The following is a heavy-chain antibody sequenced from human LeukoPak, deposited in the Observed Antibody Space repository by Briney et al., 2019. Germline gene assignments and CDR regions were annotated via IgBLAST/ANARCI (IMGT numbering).Heavy chain of an antibody. D-gene: IGHD6-13*01. CDR2: IYYSGST. CDR3: ARVYSSRLLLDC. V-gene: IGHV4-59*01. J-gene: IGHJ4*02. CDR1: GVSISSYY. Sequence: SETLSLTCTVSGVSISSYYWSWIRQPPGKGLEWIGYIYYSGSTNYNPSLKSRVTISVDTSKNQFSLKLSSVTAADTAVYYCARVYSSRLLLDCWGQGTLVTVSS.